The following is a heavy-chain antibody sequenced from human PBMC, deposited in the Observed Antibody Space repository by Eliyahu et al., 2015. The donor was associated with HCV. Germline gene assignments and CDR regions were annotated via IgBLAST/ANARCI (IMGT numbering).Heavy chain of an antibody. CDR2: IYYSGST. V-gene: IGHV4-39*01. Sequence: QLQLQESGPGLVKPSETLSLTCTVSGGSISXSXYYWGWIRQPPGKGLEWIGSIYYSGSTYYNPSLKSRVTISVDTSKNQFSLKLSSVTAADTAVYYCARLLAHCGGDCPRHWFDPWGQGTLVTVSS. CDR1: GGSISXSXYY. J-gene: IGHJ5*02. CDR3: ARLLAHCGGDCPRHWFDP. D-gene: IGHD2-21*02.